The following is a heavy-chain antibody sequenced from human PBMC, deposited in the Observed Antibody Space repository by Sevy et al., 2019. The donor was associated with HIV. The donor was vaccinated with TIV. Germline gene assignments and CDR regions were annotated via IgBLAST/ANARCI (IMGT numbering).Heavy chain of an antibody. Sequence: ASVKVSCKASGYTFTGYYMHWVRQAPGQGLEWMGWMNPNSGGTNYAQKFQGRVTMTRDTSISTAYMELSRLRSDDTAVYYCARAGSPVSSWFDPWGQGTLVTVSS. CDR3: ARAGSPVSSWFDP. J-gene: IGHJ5*02. V-gene: IGHV1-2*02. CDR2: MNPNSGGT. CDR1: GYTFTGYY. D-gene: IGHD3-16*01.